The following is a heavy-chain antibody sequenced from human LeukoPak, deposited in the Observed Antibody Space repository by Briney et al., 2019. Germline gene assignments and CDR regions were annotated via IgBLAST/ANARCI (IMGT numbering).Heavy chain of an antibody. CDR1: GYTFTSYG. D-gene: IGHD2-2*03. CDR2: ISAYNGNT. J-gene: IGHJ4*02. Sequence: GASVKVSCKASGYTFTSYGISWVRQAPGQGLEWMGWISAYNGNTNYAQKLQGRVTMTTDTSTSTAYMELRSQRSDDTAVYYCARMMDIVVVPAATPFDYWGQGTLVTVSS. V-gene: IGHV1-18*01. CDR3: ARMMDIVVVPAATPFDY.